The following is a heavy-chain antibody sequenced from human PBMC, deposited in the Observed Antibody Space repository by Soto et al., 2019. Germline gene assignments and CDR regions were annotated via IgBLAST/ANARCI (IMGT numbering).Heavy chain of an antibody. CDR3: ARGVPRRTTVTIWGAFTDYYYYYGMDV. D-gene: IGHD1-1*01. CDR2: ISSSSSYI. V-gene: IGHV3-21*01. J-gene: IGHJ6*02. Sequence: GGSLRLSCAASGFTFSSYSMNWVRQAPGKGLEWVSSISSSSSYIYYADSVKGRFTISRDNAKNSLYLQMNSLRAEDRAGYYCARGVPRRTTVTIWGAFTDYYYYYGMDVWGQGTTGTVSS. CDR1: GFTFSSYS.